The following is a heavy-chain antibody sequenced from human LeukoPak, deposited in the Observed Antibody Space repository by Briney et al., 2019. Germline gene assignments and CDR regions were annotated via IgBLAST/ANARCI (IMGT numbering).Heavy chain of an antibody. D-gene: IGHD3-3*01. CDR3: AKDWEWLLKYYFDY. Sequence: PGGSPRLSCAASGFTFSSYAMSWVRQAPGKGLEWVSAISGSGGSTYYADSVKGRFTISRDNSKNTLYLQMNSLRAEDTAVYYCAKDWEWLLKYYFDYWGQGTLVTVSS. V-gene: IGHV3-23*01. CDR2: ISGSGGST. CDR1: GFTFSSYA. J-gene: IGHJ4*02.